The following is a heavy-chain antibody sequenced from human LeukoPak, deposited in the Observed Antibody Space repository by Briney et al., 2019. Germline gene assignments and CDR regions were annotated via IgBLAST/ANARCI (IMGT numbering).Heavy chain of an antibody. J-gene: IGHJ3*02. V-gene: IGHV3-30-3*01. CDR3: AREGYCSSTSCYYSDAFDI. CDR1: GFTFSSYA. Sequence: PGRSLRLSCAASGFTFSSYAMHWVRQAPGKGLEWVAVISYDGSNKYYADSVKGRFTISRDNAKNSLYLQMNSLRAEDTAVYYCAREGYCSSTSCYYSDAFDIWGQGTMVTVSS. CDR2: ISYDGSNK. D-gene: IGHD2-2*01.